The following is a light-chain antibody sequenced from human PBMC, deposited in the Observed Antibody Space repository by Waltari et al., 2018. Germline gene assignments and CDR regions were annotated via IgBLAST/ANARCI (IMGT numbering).Light chain of an antibody. CDR3: QAWDSSTGV. Sequence: SYELTQPPSVSVSPGQTASITCSGDKLGDKYACWYQQKPGQSPVLVIYQDSKRPSGIPERISGSNSGNTGTLTISGTQAMDEADYYCQAWDSSTGVFGGGTKLTVL. J-gene: IGLJ3*02. CDR2: QDS. CDR1: KLGDKY. V-gene: IGLV3-1*01.